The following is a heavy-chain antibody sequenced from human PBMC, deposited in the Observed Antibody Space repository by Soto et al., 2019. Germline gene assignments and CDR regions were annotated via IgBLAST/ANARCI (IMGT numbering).Heavy chain of an antibody. CDR1: GFPFSAYD. D-gene: IGHD1-26*01. V-gene: IGHV3-13*01. CDR3: ARDWDLDW. J-gene: IGHJ4*02. Sequence: GGSLRLSCAATGFPFSAYDMHWVRQERGKGLEWVSSIGAGGDTHYSDSVKGRFTISRENGRNSLYLQMNSLKVGDTAVYYCARDWDLDWWGQGTLVTVSS. CDR2: IGAGGDT.